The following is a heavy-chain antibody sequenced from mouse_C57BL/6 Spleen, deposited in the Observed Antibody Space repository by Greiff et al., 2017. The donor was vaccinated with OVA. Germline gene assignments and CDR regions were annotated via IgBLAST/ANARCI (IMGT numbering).Heavy chain of an antibody. J-gene: IGHJ2*01. CDR2: ISSGSITI. D-gene: IGHD2-10*01. CDR1: GFTFSDYG. V-gene: IGHV5-17*01. Sequence: EVKLVESGGGLVKPGGSLKLSCAASGFTFSDYGMHWVRQAPEKGLEWVAYISSGSITIYYADTVKGRFTISRDTAKNTLFLQMTSLRSEDTAMYYCARPTLYYFDYWGQGTTLTVSS. CDR3: ARPTLYYFDY.